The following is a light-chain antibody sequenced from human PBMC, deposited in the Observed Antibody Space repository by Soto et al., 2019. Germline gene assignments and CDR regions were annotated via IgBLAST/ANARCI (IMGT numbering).Light chain of an antibody. V-gene: IGKV4-1*01. CDR1: QSVLYRSNNKNY. J-gene: IGKJ1*01. CDR3: QQYYSSAWT. Sequence: DIVMTQSPDSLAVSLGERATINCKSSQSVLYRSNNKNYLAWYQQKPGQPPKLLIYWASTRESGVPDRFSGSGSGTDLTLTISSLQAEDVAVYYCQQYYSSAWTFGQGTKVEIK. CDR2: WAS.